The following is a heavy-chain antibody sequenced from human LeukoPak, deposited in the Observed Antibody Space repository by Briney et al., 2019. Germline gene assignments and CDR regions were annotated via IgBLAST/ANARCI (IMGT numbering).Heavy chain of an antibody. D-gene: IGHD6-25*01. V-gene: IGHV3-74*01. CDR3: ARLGSQGGVAALDY. CDR2: INSDGCST. CDR1: GFTFSSYW. Sequence: GGSLRLSCAASGFTFSSYWMHWVRQAPGKGLVWVSRINSDGCSTSYADSVKGRLTISRDNAKNTLYLQMNSLRAEDTAVYYCARLGSQGGVAALDYWGQGTLVTVSS. J-gene: IGHJ4*02.